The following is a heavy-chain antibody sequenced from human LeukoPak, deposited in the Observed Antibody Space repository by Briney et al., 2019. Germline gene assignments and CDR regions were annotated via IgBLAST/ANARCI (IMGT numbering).Heavy chain of an antibody. D-gene: IGHD3-16*01. CDR2: IYYSGST. CDR3: ARAWATYDYVWGSPLSL. Sequence: SWIRQPPGKGLEWIGYIYYSGSTYYNPSLKSRVTISVDTSKNQFSLKLSSVTAADTAVYYCARAWATYDYVWGSPLSLWSQGTMVTVSS. V-gene: IGHV4-30-4*01. J-gene: IGHJ3*01.